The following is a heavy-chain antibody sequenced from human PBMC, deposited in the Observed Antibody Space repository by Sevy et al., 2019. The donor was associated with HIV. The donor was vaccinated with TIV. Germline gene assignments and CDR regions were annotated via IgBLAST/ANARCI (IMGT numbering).Heavy chain of an antibody. Sequence: SETLSLTCTVSGGSISSYYWSWIRQPPGKGLEWIGYIYYSGSTNYNPSLKSRVTISVDTSKNQFTLKRSSVTAADTGVYDCARERQLVLDYWGQGTLVTVSS. V-gene: IGHV4-59*01. J-gene: IGHJ4*02. CDR3: ARERQLVLDY. CDR2: IYYSGST. D-gene: IGHD6-13*01. CDR1: GGSISSYY.